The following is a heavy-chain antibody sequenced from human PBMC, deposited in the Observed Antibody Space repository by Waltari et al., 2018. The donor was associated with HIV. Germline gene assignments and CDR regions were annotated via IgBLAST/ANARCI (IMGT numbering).Heavy chain of an antibody. CDR1: GYKFTSFY. V-gene: IGHV1-46*01. CDR2: IYPSDGSS. CDR3: ARRASYYDFWGGFSSPAPFDL. Sequence: QVHLQQSGAEVKKPGASVRISCKTSGYKFTSFYIHWVRQGPGQTLEWMGIIYPSDGSSTDGQKFQGRVTISRDTSTNTVFLDLSRLKSEDTAIYYCARRASYYDFWGGFSSPAPFDLWGQGTLVTVST. D-gene: IGHD3-3*01. J-gene: IGHJ4*02.